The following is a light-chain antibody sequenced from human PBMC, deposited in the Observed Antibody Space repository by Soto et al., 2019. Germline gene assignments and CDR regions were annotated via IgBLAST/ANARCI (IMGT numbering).Light chain of an antibody. CDR2: DVN. J-gene: IGLJ1*01. CDR1: SSDVGGYDS. Sequence: QSALTQPRSVYGSPGQSVTISCTGTSSDVGGYDSVSWYQQHPGKAPKLLIYDVNKWPSGVPDRFSGSKSGNTASLTISGLQADDEADYYCCSYAGRSSSVFGTGTKLTVL. CDR3: CSYAGRSSSV. V-gene: IGLV2-11*01.